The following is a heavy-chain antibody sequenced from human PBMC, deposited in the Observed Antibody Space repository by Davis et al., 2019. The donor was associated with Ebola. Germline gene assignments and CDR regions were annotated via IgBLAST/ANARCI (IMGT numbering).Heavy chain of an antibody. D-gene: IGHD5-18*01. CDR1: GYTFTSYG. CDR2: INAGNGNT. V-gene: IGHV1-3*01. CDR3: ARVGIQPLRDYYYYYGMDV. Sequence: ASVKVSCKASGYTFTSYGISWVRQAPGQRLEWMGWINAGNGNTKYSQKFQGRVTITRDTSASTAYMELNSLRAEDTAVYYCARVGIQPLRDYYYYYGMDVWGQGTTVTVSS. J-gene: IGHJ6*02.